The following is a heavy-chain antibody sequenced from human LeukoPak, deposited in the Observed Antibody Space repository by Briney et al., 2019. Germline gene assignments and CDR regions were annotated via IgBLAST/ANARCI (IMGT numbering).Heavy chain of an antibody. CDR2: IYHSGTT. V-gene: IGHV4-59*08. J-gene: IGHJ2*01. CDR3: ASLTHGYCSGNNCLRTYEYFDL. CDR1: GGSISSYY. Sequence: SETLSLTCTVSGGSISSYYWSWIRQPPGKGLEWIGYIYHSGTTEFNTSLKSPVTISVDTSKKQFSLKLSSVTAEDTAVYYCASLTHGYCSGNNCLRTYEYFDLWGRGTLVTVSS. D-gene: IGHD2-15*01.